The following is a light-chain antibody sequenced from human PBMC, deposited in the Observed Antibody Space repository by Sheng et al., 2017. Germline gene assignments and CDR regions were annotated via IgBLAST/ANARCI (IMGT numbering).Light chain of an antibody. Sequence: DIQMTQSPSSLSASVGDRVTITCQASQDISNYLNWYQQKPGKAPKLLIYDASNLETGVPSRFSGSGSGTDFTFTISSLQPEDSATYYCQQANSFPRTFGQGTKVEIK. J-gene: IGKJ1*01. CDR1: QDISNY. V-gene: IGKV1-33*01. CDR2: DAS. CDR3: QQANSFPRT.